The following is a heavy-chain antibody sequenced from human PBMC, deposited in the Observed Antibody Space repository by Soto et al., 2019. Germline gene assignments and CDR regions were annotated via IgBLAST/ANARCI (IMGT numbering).Heavy chain of an antibody. Sequence: PSETLSLTCTVSGGSIGSSSYYWGWIRQPPGKGLEWIGSIYYSGSTYYNPSLKSRVTISVDTSKNQFSLKLSSVTAADTAVYYCARLGGSVSYSYSTGMDAFGQGTTVTVSS. D-gene: IGHD3-16*01. CDR2: IYYSGST. J-gene: IGHJ6*02. V-gene: IGHV4-39*01. CDR1: GGSIGSSSYY. CDR3: ARLGGSVSYSYSTGMDA.